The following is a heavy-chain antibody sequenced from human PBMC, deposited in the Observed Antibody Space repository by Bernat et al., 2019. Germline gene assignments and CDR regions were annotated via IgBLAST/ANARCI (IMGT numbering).Heavy chain of an antibody. Sequence: EVQLVESGGGLVKPGGSLRLSCAASGFTFSSYSMNWVRQAPGKGLEWVSSISSSSSYIYYADSVKGRFTISRDNAKNSLYLQMNSLRAEDTAVYYCGTIGGYSGSYRKDYWGQGTLVTVSS. CDR1: GFTFSSYS. D-gene: IGHD1-26*01. CDR3: GTIGGYSGSYRKDY. J-gene: IGHJ4*02. CDR2: ISSSSSYI. V-gene: IGHV3-21*01.